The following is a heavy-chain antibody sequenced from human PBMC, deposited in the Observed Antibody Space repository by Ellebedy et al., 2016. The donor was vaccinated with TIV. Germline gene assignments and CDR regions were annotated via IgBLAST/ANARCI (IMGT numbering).Heavy chain of an antibody. CDR1: GASFTSFY. D-gene: IGHD2-2*01. Sequence: MPSETLSLTCSVSGASFTSFYWNWIRQAPGKGLEWIGYIYYTGTSNSNPSLGSRVTISVDPSKKEFSLRLKSVTAADTAVYYCARSYCTSARCYAHNYFDPWGQGTLVTVSS. CDR2: IYYTGTS. V-gene: IGHV4-59*08. J-gene: IGHJ5*02. CDR3: ARSYCTSARCYAHNYFDP.